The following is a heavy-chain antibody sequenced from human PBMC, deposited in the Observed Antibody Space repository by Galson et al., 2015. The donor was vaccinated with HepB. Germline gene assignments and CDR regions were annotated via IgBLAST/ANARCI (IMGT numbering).Heavy chain of an antibody. Sequence: SLRLSCAASGFTFSSFWMHWVRQAPGKGLEWVSYISSSSSYTNYADSVKGRFTISRDNAKNSLYLQMNSLRAEDTAVYYCARVRRYFDWLHFDYWGQGTLVTVSS. D-gene: IGHD3-9*01. J-gene: IGHJ4*02. CDR2: ISSSSSYT. V-gene: IGHV3-11*06. CDR3: ARVRRYFDWLHFDY. CDR1: GFTFSSFW.